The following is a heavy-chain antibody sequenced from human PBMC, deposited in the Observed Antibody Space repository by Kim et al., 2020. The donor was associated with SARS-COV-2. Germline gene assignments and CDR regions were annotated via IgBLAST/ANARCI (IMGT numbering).Heavy chain of an antibody. CDR2: IKSKTDGGTT. CDR3: TADGGNSWVGAFDI. J-gene: IGHJ3*02. V-gene: IGHV3-15*01. CDR1: GFTFSNAW. D-gene: IGHD2-21*02. Sequence: GGSLRLSCAASGFTFSNAWMSWVRQAPGKGLEWVGRIKSKTDGGTTDYAAPVKGRFTISRDDSKNTLYLQMNSLKTEDTAVYYCTADGGNSWVGAFDIWGQGTMVTVSS.